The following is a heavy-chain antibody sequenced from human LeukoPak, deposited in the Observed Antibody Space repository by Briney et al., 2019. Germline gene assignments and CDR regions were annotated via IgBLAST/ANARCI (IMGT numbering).Heavy chain of an antibody. CDR1: GGSFSGYY. D-gene: IGHD1-1*01. CDR3: ARGGATGTTSPNWFDP. CDR2: INHSGST. J-gene: IGHJ5*02. V-gene: IGHV4-34*01. Sequence: PSETLSLTCAVYGGSFSGYYWSWIRQPPGKGLDWIGEINHSGSTNYNPSLKSRVTISVDTSKNQFSLKLSSVTAADTAVYYCARGGATGTTSPNWFDPWGQGTLVTVSS.